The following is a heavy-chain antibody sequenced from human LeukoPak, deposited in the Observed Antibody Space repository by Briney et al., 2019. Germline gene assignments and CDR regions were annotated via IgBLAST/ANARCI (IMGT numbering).Heavy chain of an antibody. V-gene: IGHV4-39*01. CDR1: GGSISSSSYY. Sequence: SETLSLTCTVSGGSISSSSYYWGWIRQPPGKGLEWIGSIYYSGSTYYNPSLKSRVTISVDTSKNQFSLKLSSVTAADTAVYYCARGPYSYDSSGAFDIWGQGTMVTVSS. J-gene: IGHJ3*02. CDR3: ARGPYSYDSSGAFDI. D-gene: IGHD3-22*01. CDR2: IYYSGST.